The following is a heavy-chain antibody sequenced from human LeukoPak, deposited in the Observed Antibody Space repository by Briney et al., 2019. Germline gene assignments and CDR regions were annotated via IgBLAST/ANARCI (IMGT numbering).Heavy chain of an antibody. J-gene: IGHJ5*02. CDR1: GFTFRNYW. CDR3: ARDYYDSSGYVWFDP. CDR2: IKLDGSEK. D-gene: IGHD3-22*01. V-gene: IGHV3-7*03. Sequence: GGSLRLSCAASGFTFRNYWMSWIRQAPGRGLEWVANIKLDGSEKYYVDSVKGRFTISRDNAKNSLYLQMNSLRAEDTALYHCARDYYDSSGYVWFDPWGQGTLVTVSS.